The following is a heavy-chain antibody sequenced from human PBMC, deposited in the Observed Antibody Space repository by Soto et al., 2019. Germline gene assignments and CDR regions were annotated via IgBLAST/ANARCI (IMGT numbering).Heavy chain of an antibody. Sequence: SVTLSLTCTVAGGSISSGGYYWSWIRQHPGKGLEWIGYIYYSGSTYYNPSLKSRVTISVDTSKNQFSLKLSSVTAADTAVYYCARSGYSYGPNPLLYWGQGTLVTVS. CDR1: GGSISSGGYY. CDR3: ARSGYSYGPNPLLY. V-gene: IGHV4-31*03. D-gene: IGHD5-18*01. J-gene: IGHJ4*02. CDR2: IYYSGST.